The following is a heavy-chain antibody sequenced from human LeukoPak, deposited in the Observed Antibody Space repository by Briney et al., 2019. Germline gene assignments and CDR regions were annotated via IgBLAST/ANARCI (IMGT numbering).Heavy chain of an antibody. V-gene: IGHV1-8*03. J-gene: IGHJ5*02. CDR3: ARSVHTVGNWFDP. D-gene: IGHD4-11*01. CDR2: MNPNSGNT. CDR1: GYTFTSYD. Sequence: GASVKVSFKASGYTFTSYDINWVRQATGQGLEWMGWMNPNSGNTGYAQKFQGRVTITRNTSISTAYMELSSLRSEDTAVYYCARSVHTVGNWFDPWGQGTLVTVSS.